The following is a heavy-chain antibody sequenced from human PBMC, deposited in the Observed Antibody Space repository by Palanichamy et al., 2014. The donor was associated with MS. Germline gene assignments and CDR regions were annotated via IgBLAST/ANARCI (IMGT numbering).Heavy chain of an antibody. CDR2: ISGSGSST. CDR3: ARDGYCSGSSCYLYYGMDV. J-gene: IGHJ6*02. CDR1: GFTFSDYY. Sequence: QVQLVESGGGLVKPGGSLRLSCAASGFTFSDYYMSWIRRAPGKGLEWVSYISGSGSSTYYADSVKGRLTISRDNAKNSLYLQINSLRAEDTAVYYCARDGYCSGSSCYLYYGMDVWGQGTTVTVSS. V-gene: IGHV3-11*01. D-gene: IGHD2-2*01.